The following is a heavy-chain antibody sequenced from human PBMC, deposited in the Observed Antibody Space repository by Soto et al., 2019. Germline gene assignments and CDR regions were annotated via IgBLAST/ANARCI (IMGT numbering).Heavy chain of an antibody. CDR1: GFTFSSYA. Sequence: EVQLLESGGGLVQPGGSLRLSCAASGFTFSSYAMSWVRQAPGKGLEWVSAISGSGGSTYYADSVKGRFTISRDNSKNTLYLQMNSLRAEHTAVYYCAKDVGGMELLWHFDLWGRGTLVTVSS. D-gene: IGHD1-7*01. J-gene: IGHJ2*01. CDR3: AKDVGGMELLWHFDL. V-gene: IGHV3-23*01. CDR2: ISGSGGST.